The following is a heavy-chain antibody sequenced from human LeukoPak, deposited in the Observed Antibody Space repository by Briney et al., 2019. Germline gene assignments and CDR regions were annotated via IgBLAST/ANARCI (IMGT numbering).Heavy chain of an antibody. CDR1: GGSISSYY. Sequence: SETLSLTCTVSGGSISSYYWSWIRQPPGKGLEWIGYIYTSGSTNYNPSLKSRVTISVDTSKNQFSLKLSSVTAADTAVYYCAGSIAARPPWDYYYYYMDVWGKGTTDTVTS. D-gene: IGHD6-6*01. V-gene: IGHV4-4*09. CDR3: AGSIAARPPWDYYYYYMDV. J-gene: IGHJ6*03. CDR2: IYTSGST.